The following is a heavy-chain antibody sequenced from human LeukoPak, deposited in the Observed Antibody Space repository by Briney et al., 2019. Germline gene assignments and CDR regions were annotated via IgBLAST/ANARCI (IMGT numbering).Heavy chain of an antibody. CDR2: ISSSSSYI. CDR1: GFTFSSYS. CDR3: ARDPEYYDSSGYGDY. D-gene: IGHD3-22*01. V-gene: IGHV3-21*01. Sequence: AGGSLRLSCAASGFTFSSYSMNWVRQAPGKGLEWVSSISSSSSYIYYADSVKGRFTISRDNAKNSLYLQMNSLRAEDTAVYYCARDPEYYDSSGYGDYWGQGTLVPVSS. J-gene: IGHJ4*02.